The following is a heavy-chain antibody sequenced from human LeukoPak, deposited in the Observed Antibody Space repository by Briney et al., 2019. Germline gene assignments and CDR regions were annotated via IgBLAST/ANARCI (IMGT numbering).Heavy chain of an antibody. V-gene: IGHV3-64*01. Sequence: GGSLRLSCAASGFTFSSYAMHWVRQAPGKGLEYVSAISSNGGSTYYANSVKGRFTISRDNSKNTLYLQMGSLRAEDMAVYYCARDLVGSGSYYYWGQGTLVTVSS. CDR1: GFTFSSYA. CDR3: ARDLVGSGSYYY. CDR2: ISSNGGST. D-gene: IGHD3-10*01. J-gene: IGHJ4*02.